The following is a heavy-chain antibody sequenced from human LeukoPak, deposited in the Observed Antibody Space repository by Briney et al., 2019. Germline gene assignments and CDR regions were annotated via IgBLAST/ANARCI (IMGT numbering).Heavy chain of an antibody. D-gene: IGHD3-9*01. CDR1: GFTFSNYW. V-gene: IGHV3-7*03. CDR3: ARWMTGFGY. Sequence: GGSLRLSCAASGFTFSNYWMTWVRQAPGKGLECVADIKQDGSEKYYVDSVKGRFTISRDNAENSQYLQMNSLRVEDTAIYYCARWMTGFGYWGQGTLVTVSS. CDR2: IKQDGSEK. J-gene: IGHJ4*02.